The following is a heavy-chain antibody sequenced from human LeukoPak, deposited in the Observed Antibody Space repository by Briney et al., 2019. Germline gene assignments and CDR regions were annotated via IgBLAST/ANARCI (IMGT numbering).Heavy chain of an antibody. D-gene: IGHD2-15*01. CDR2: ISGSTGST. V-gene: IGHV3-23*01. CDR3: ARAIQFGGYFDY. Sequence: GGSLRLSCAASGFTFSNYAMNWVRQAPGKGLAWVSLISGSTGSTYYADSVKGRFTISRDNSKNTLYLQMNSLRAEDTAVYYCARAIQFGGYFDYWGQGTLVTVST. CDR1: GFTFSNYA. J-gene: IGHJ4*02.